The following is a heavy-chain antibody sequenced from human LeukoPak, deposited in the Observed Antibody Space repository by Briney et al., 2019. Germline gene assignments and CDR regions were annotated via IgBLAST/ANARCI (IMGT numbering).Heavy chain of an antibody. J-gene: IGHJ4*02. CDR1: GVSISSSDNY. V-gene: IGHV4-30-4*01. CDR2: NSYSGNT. D-gene: IGHD1-26*01. CDR3: ATVKTFDSGKYFDY. Sequence: SETVSLTCTAYGVSISSSDNYWRWIRQPPGKGLEWIGYNSYSGNTYYKPYLQSRVTIPVDTSNKQFSLNLSSVTAADTAVYYCATVKTFDSGKYFDYWGRGTLVTVSS.